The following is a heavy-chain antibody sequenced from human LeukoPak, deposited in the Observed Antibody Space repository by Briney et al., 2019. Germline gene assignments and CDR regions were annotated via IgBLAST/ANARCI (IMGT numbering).Heavy chain of an antibody. J-gene: IGHJ4*02. V-gene: IGHV4-30-2*01. D-gene: IGHD2-21*01. CDR1: GGSIISDGYS. Sequence: PSQTLSLTCAVSGGSIISDGYSWNWIRPPPGKGLEWIGYIYHSGSTYYNPSLKSRVTISVDRSKNQFSLNLSSVTAADTAVYYCARACGGNCYFDYWGQGTLITVSS. CDR3: ARACGGNCYFDY. CDR2: IYHSGST.